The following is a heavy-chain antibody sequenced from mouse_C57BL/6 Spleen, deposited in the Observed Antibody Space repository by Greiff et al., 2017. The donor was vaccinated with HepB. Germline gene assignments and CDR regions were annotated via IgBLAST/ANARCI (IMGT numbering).Heavy chain of an antibody. J-gene: IGHJ4*01. D-gene: IGHD2-3*01. CDR3: TLYDGPYAMDY. Sequence: EVQLQQSGAELVRPGASVKLSCTASGFNIKDYYMHWVKQRPEQGLEWIGRIDPEDGDTEYAPKFQGKATMTADTSSNTAYLQLSSLTSEDTAVYYCTLYDGPYAMDYWGQGTSVTVSS. CDR1: GFNIKDYY. V-gene: IGHV14-1*01. CDR2: IDPEDGDT.